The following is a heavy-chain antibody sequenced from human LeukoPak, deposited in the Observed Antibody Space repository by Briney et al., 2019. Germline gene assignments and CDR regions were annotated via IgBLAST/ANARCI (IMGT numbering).Heavy chain of an antibody. J-gene: IGHJ4*02. CDR2: ICSGGST. CDR1: GFTVSSNY. D-gene: IGHD6-13*01. CDR3: ARGFPGYCFDY. Sequence: PGGSLRLSCAASGFTVSSNYMSWVRQAPGKGLEWVSVICSGGSTYYADSVKGRFTISRDNSKNTLYLQMNSLRADDTAVYYCARGFPGYCFDYWGQGTLVTVSS. V-gene: IGHV3-53*01.